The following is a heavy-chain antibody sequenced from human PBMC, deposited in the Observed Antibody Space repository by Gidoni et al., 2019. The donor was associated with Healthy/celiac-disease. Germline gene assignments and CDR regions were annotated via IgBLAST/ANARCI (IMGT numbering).Heavy chain of an antibody. D-gene: IGHD2-15*01. CDR2: IIPIFGTA. CDR3: ASGNIVVVVAAIYYYYGMDV. V-gene: IGHV1-69*01. CDR1: GGTFSRYA. Sequence: QVQLVQSGAEVKKPGSSVTVSCKASGGTFSRYAISWVRQAPGQGLEWMGGIIPIFGTANYAQKFQGRVTITADESTNTAYMELSSLRSEDTAVYYCASGNIVVVVAAIYYYYGMDVWGQGTTVTVSS. J-gene: IGHJ6*02.